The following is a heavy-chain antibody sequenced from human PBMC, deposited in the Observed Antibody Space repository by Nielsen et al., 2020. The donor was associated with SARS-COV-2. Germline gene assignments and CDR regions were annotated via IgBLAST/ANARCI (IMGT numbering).Heavy chain of an antibody. J-gene: IGHJ6*02. CDR1: GFTFSSYD. V-gene: IGHV3-13*04. D-gene: IGHD4-17*01. Sequence: GESLKISCAASGFTFSSYDMHWVRQATGKGLEWVSAIGTAGDTYYPGSVKGRFTISRENAKNSLYLQMNSLRAGDTAVYYCARARWTTVNDYGMDVWGQRTTVTVSS. CDR2: IGTAGDT. CDR3: ARARWTTVNDYGMDV.